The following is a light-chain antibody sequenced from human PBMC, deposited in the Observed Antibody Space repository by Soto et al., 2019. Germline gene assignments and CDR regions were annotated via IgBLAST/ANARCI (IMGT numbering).Light chain of an antibody. CDR3: QQRSNWLIT. J-gene: IGKJ5*01. Sequence: EILLTQSPCTLSLSPGERATLSCRASQSVSSRYLAWYQQKPGKAPRLLMYGASSRTTGIPERFSGSGSATEFTLTISNLAPGDFGLYYCQQRSNWLITFGQGTRLEIK. V-gene: IGKV3D-20*02. CDR1: QSVSSRY. CDR2: GAS.